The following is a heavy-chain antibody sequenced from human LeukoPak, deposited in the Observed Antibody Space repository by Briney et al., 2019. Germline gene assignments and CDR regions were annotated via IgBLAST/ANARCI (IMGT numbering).Heavy chain of an antibody. CDR1: GGSFSGYY. Sequence: SETLSLTCAVYGGSFSGYYWSWIRQPPGKGLEWIGEINHSGSTNYNPSPKSRVTISVDTSKNQFSLKLSSVTAADTAVYYCARGKVAGTYYFDYWGQGTLVTVSS. CDR2: INHSGST. V-gene: IGHV4-34*01. D-gene: IGHD6-19*01. J-gene: IGHJ4*02. CDR3: ARGKVAGTYYFDY.